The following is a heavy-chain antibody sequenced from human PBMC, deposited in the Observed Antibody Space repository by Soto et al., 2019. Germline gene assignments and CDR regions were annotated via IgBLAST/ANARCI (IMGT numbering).Heavy chain of an antibody. D-gene: IGHD3-3*01. CDR1: GFTFSDYY. V-gene: IGHV3-11*01. CDR3: ARDARYYDFWSGFNWFDP. Sequence: GGSLRLSCAASGFTFSDYYMSWIRQAPGKXLEWVPYISSSGSTIYYADSVKGRFTISRDNAKNSLYLQMNSLRAEDTAVYYCARDARYYDFWSGFNWFDPWGQGTLVTVSS. J-gene: IGHJ5*02. CDR2: ISSSGSTI.